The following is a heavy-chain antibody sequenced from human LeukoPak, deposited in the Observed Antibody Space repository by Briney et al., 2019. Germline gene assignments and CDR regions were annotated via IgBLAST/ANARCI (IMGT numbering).Heavy chain of an antibody. V-gene: IGHV5-51*01. D-gene: IGHD6-13*01. CDR3: VRFALSSSLDH. J-gene: IGHJ5*02. CDR2: IYPGYSDA. Sequence: GESLKISCKISGYRLTNNWIGWVRQVPGKGLEWMGLIYPGYSDAKYSPSFQGQVTLSVDTSISTAYLQLGGLRASDTAIYYCVRFALSSSLDHWGQGTQVTVSS. CDR1: GYRLTNNW.